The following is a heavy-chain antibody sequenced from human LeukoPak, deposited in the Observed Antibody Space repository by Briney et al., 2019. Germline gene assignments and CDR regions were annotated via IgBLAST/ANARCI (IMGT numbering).Heavy chain of an antibody. D-gene: IGHD3-10*01. V-gene: IGHV4-39*07. J-gene: IGHJ3*02. CDR3: ARLRFGELLSAFDI. CDR1: GGSISSSSYY. Sequence: PSETLSLTCTVSGGSISSSSYYWGWIRQPPGKGLEWIGSIYYSGSTYYNPSLKSRVTISVDTSKNQFSLKLSSVTAADTAMYYCARLRFGELLSAFDIWGQGTMVTVSS. CDR2: IYYSGST.